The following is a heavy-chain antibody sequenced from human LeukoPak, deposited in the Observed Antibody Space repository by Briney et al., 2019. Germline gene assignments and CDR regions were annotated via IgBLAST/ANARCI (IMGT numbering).Heavy chain of an antibody. CDR2: IHYSGST. J-gene: IGHJ5*02. D-gene: IGHD3-10*01. Sequence: PSETLSLTCTVSGGSISSSTYYWGWIRQPPGKGLEWMGSIHYSGSTYYNPSLKSRVTISVDMSKNQFSLRLSSVTAADTAVFYCARRVPYGSASYEFDTWGQGTLVTVSS. CDR1: GGSISSSTYY. CDR3: ARRVPYGSASYEFDT. V-gene: IGHV4-39*01.